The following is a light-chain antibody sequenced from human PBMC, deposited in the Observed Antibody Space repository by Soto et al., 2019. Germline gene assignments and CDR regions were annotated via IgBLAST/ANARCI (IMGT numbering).Light chain of an antibody. J-gene: IGLJ2*01. CDR2: SNA. CDR1: TSNIGSNA. V-gene: IGLV1-44*01. Sequence: QSVLTQTPSASGTPGQRVIIFCSGSTSNIGSNAVSWYQQLPGTAPKLLIYSNAQRPSGVSDRFSGSRSGTSASLAISGLQSEDESDYFCAAWGDRLNGVIFGGGTKLTVL. CDR3: AAWGDRLNGVI.